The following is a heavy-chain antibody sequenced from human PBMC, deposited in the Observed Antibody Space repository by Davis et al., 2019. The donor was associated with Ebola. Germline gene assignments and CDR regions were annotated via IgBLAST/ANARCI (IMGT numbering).Heavy chain of an antibody. Sequence: GESLKISCAASGFTFSTHAMIWVRQAPGKGLEWVSGISGSGGSTYYADSVKGRFTISRDNSKNTLYLQMNGLRVDDTAIYYCAKDTSNIWFDIWGQGTMVTVSS. D-gene: IGHD1-26*01. V-gene: IGHV3-23*01. J-gene: IGHJ3*02. CDR2: ISGSGGST. CDR1: GFTFSTHA. CDR3: AKDTSNIWFDI.